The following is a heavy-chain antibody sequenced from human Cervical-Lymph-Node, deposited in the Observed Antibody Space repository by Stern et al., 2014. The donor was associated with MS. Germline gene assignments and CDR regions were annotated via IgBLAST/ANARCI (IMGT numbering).Heavy chain of an antibody. CDR3: ARPVGASNWYFDL. J-gene: IGHJ2*01. CDR2: IYYSWST. Sequence: VQLVESGPGLVKPSETLSLTCTVSGGSISSYYWSWIRQPPGKGLEWIGYIYYSWSTNYNPSLKSRVTISVDTSKNQFSLKLSSVTAADTAVYYCARPVGASNWYFDLWGRGTLVTVSS. D-gene: IGHD1-26*01. CDR1: GGSISSYY. V-gene: IGHV4-59*01.